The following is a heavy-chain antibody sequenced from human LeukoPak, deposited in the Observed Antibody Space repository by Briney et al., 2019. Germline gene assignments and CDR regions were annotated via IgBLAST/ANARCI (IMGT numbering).Heavy chain of an antibody. J-gene: IGHJ4*02. D-gene: IGHD6-13*01. CDR1: GFTFDDYG. Sequence: GGSLRLSCAASGFTFDDYGMSWVRQAPGKGLEWVSGINWNGGSTGYADSVKGRFTISRDNAKNSLYLQMNSLRADDTAMYYCARGSYSSSWKTFDYWGQGTLVTVSS. V-gene: IGHV3-20*04. CDR3: ARGSYSSSWKTFDY. CDR2: INWNGGST.